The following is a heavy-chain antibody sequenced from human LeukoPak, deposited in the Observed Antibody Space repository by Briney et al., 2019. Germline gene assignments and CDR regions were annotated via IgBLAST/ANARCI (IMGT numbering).Heavy chain of an antibody. Sequence: PGRSLTLSCAASGFTFYDYAMHWVRQGPGKGLEWVGGVNRDSTTIAYGDSVKGRFTIFRDNARNSLYLQMDSLRTEDTALYYCAKDLAVGTTPRVYAFDVWGQGTMVTVS. J-gene: IGHJ3*01. V-gene: IGHV3-9*01. CDR3: AKDLAVGTTPRVYAFDV. D-gene: IGHD1-26*01. CDR2: VNRDSTTI. CDR1: GFTFYDYA.